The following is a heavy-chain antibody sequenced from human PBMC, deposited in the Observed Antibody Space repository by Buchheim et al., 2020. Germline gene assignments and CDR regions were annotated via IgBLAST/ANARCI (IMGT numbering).Heavy chain of an antibody. Sequence: EVQLVESGGALIQPGGSLRLSCAASGFTFSSYWMHWVRQSPGKGLVWVSRINSDGSTTSYADSVQVRFTISRDNAKNTLSLQVNSLTPENTAVYYCGVDGYYYYGIDVWGQGTT. D-gene: IGHD2-8*01. CDR1: GFTFSSYW. CDR3: GVDGYYYYGIDV. CDR2: INSDGSTT. J-gene: IGHJ6*02. V-gene: IGHV3-74*01.